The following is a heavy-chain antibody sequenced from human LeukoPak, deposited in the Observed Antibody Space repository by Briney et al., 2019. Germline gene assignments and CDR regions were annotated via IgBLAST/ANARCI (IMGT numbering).Heavy chain of an antibody. CDR2: IKQDGSEK. D-gene: IGHD4-23*01. CDR1: GFPFNSYW. Sequence: SGGSLRLSCAASGFPFNSYWMRCVRQAPGKGLEWVANIKQDGSEKYYVDSVKGRFTISRDNAKNSLYLQMNSLRAEDTAVYYCVPPKVPTGVDFFDLWRQGTLVTVSS. V-gene: IGHV3-7*02. J-gene: IGHJ4*02. CDR3: VPPKVPTGVDFFDL.